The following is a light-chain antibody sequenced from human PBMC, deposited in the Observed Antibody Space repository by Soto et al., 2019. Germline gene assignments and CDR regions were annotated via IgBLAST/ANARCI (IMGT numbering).Light chain of an antibody. CDR1: NSNIGNYI. V-gene: IGLV1-44*01. J-gene: IGLJ2*01. CDR3: AAWDDTLDGVV. CDR2: STT. Sequence: QSVLTQPPSASGTPGQTVTISCSGSNSNIGNYIVNWYQQFPGKAPTLLIYSTTQRPSGVPDRFSGSKSGSSASLAISGLQSEDEADYHCAAWDDTLDGVVFGGGTKLTVL.